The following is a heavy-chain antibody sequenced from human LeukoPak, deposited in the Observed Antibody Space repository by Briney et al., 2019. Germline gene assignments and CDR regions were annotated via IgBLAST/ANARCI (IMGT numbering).Heavy chain of an antibody. CDR1: GHTFTVYH. Sequence: ASVKVSCKASGHTFTVYHIHWVRQAPGQGLEWMGWIHPGTGDTNYAQRFQGRVTVTRDTSITTAYMELSSLKSDDTAVYYCASYASGYNWLKAWGQGTLVTVSS. D-gene: IGHD3-10*01. CDR3: ASYASGYNWLKA. J-gene: IGHJ5*02. CDR2: IHPGTGDT. V-gene: IGHV1-2*02.